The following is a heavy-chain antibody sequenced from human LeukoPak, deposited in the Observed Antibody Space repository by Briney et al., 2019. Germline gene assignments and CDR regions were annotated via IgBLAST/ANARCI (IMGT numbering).Heavy chain of an antibody. CDR1: GGSISSHY. CDR3: ARDLRRQQLAFDY. Sequence: PSETLSLTCTVSGGSISSHYWSWIRQPPGKGLEWIGYIYYSGGTNYNPSLKSRVTISVDTSKNQFSLKLSSVTAADTAVYYCARDLRRQQLAFDYWGQGTLVTVSS. D-gene: IGHD6-6*01. CDR2: IYYSGGT. J-gene: IGHJ4*02. V-gene: IGHV4-59*11.